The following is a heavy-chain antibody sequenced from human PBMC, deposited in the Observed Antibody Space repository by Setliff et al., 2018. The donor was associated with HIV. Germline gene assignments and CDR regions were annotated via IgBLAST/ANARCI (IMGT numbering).Heavy chain of an antibody. D-gene: IGHD2-15*01. J-gene: IGHJ5*02. Sequence: LRLSCAASGLTFSSYWISWVRQAPGKGLEWVANINQDGSAKFYVDSVKGRFTISRDNAQNSLYLQMNSLRVEDTAVYYCAKCGGTCWHNFFGPWGQGTLVTVSS. V-gene: IGHV3-7*01. CDR2: INQDGSAK. CDR1: GLTFSSYW. CDR3: AKCGGTCWHNFFGP.